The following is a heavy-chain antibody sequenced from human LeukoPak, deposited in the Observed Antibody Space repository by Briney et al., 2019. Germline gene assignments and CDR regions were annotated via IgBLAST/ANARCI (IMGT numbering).Heavy chain of an antibody. J-gene: IGHJ6*02. D-gene: IGHD2-15*01. Sequence: GGSLRLSCAASGFTFDDYAMHWVRQAPGKGLEWVSGISWNSGSIGYADSVKGRFTISRDNAKNSLYLQMNSLRAEDTALYYCAKDGRSRPYGMGVWGQGTTVTVSS. CDR3: AKDGRSRPYGMGV. V-gene: IGHV3-9*01. CDR2: ISWNSGSI. CDR1: GFTFDDYA.